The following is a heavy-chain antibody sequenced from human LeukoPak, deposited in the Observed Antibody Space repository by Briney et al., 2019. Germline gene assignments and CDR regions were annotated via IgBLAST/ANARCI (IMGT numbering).Heavy chain of an antibody. CDR2: IIPIFGTA. CDR3: ARSGSYWGSSFDY. V-gene: IGHV1-69*01. CDR1: GGTFSSYA. D-gene: IGHD1-26*01. Sequence: GASVKVSCKASGGTFSSYASSWVRQAPGQGLEWMGGIIPIFGTANYAQKFQGRVTITADESTSTAYMDLSSLRSEDTAFYYCARSGSYWGSSFDYWGQGTLVTVSS. J-gene: IGHJ4*02.